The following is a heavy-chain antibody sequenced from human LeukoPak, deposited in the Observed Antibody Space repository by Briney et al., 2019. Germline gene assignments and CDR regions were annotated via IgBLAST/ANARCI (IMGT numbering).Heavy chain of an antibody. J-gene: IGHJ3*02. CDR1: GFTFSSYE. CDR3: ASVKYCYGSGDHDAFDI. CDR2: ISSSSSTI. D-gene: IGHD3-10*01. V-gene: IGHV3-48*01. Sequence: PGGSLRLSCAASGFTFSSYEMNWVRQAPGKGLEWVSYISSSSSTIYYADSVKGRFTISRDNAKNSLYLQMNSLRAEDTAVYYCASVKYCYGSGDHDAFDIWGQGTMVTVSS.